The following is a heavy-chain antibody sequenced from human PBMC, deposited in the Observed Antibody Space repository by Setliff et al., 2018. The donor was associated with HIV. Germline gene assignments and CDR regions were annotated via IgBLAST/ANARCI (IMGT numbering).Heavy chain of an antibody. J-gene: IGHJ5*02. Sequence: GASVKVSCKTSGYNFENYAINWVRQAPGQGLEWMGWINANSGSPTYAQAFKGRFFFSVDTAVATAYLQINNLKTEDTAVYFCARGLYGDYGGDLNWLDPWGHGTRVTV. D-gene: IGHD4-17*01. CDR1: GYNFENYA. V-gene: IGHV7-4-1*02. CDR3: ARGLYGDYGGDLNWLDP. CDR2: INANSGSP.